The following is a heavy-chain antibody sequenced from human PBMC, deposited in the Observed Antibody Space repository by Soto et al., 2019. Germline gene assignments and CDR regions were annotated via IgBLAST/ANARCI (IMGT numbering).Heavy chain of an antibody. J-gene: IGHJ6*03. CDR1: GFTLSSYA. V-gene: IGHV3-23*01. CDR3: ANDAILTGDYPYYYYYYTDV. CDR2: ISGSGGST. D-gene: IGHD3-9*01. Sequence: EVQLLESGGGVVQPGGSLRLSCAASGFTLSSYAMSWVRQAPGKGLEWVSAISGSGGSTYYADSLKGRFTISRDNSKNTLYLQMNSLRADDTAVYYCANDAILTGDYPYYYYYYTDVWGKGTPVTVSS.